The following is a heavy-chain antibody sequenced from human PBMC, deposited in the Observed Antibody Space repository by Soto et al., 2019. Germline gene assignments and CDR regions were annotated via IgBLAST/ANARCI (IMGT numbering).Heavy chain of an antibody. CDR1: GASIRSYY. CDR2: IYYSGST. J-gene: IGHJ4*02. Sequence: SETLSLTCSVSGASIRSYYWNWIRQPPGKGLEWIGYIYYSGSTNYNPSLKSRVTISVDTSKNQFSLKLSSVTAADTAVYYCARDSTPVDTAMVFDYWGQGTLVTVSS. D-gene: IGHD5-18*01. V-gene: IGHV4-59*01. CDR3: ARDSTPVDTAMVFDY.